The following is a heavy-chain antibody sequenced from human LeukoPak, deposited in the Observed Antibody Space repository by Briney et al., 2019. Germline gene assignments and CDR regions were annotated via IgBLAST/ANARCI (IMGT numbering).Heavy chain of an antibody. J-gene: IGHJ4*02. CDR3: AREDPREIVVSY. Sequence: GGSLRLSCAASGFTFSSYSMNWVRQAPGKGLEWVSSISSSSSYIYYADSVKGRFTISRDNAKNSLYLQMNSLRAEDTAVYYCAREDPREIVVSYWGQGTLVNVSS. CDR2: ISSSSSYI. V-gene: IGHV3-21*01. D-gene: IGHD3-22*01. CDR1: GFTFSSYS.